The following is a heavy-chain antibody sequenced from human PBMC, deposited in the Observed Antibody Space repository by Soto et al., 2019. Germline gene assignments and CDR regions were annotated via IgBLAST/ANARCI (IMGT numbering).Heavy chain of an antibody. J-gene: IGHJ6*02. CDR2: IWHDENNK. D-gene: IGHD1-26*01. CDR3: ASDLVGASDSYGLDV. CDR1: GFTFSNYG. V-gene: IGHV3-33*01. Sequence: GSLRRSCAASGFTFSNYGMHWVRQAPGKGLERVAIIWHDENNKYYADSVRGRFIISRNNSKNRLYLQMNSLRAEDTAVYYCASDLVGASDSYGLDVWGQGTPVTVSS.